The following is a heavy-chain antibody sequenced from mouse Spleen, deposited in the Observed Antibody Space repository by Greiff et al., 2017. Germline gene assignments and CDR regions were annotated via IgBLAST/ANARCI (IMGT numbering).Heavy chain of an antibody. CDR2: ISGGGSYT. CDR3: ARQGIWYYAMDY. V-gene: IGHV5-9-2*01. J-gene: IGHJ4*01. Sequence: EVMLVESGGGLVKPGGSLKLSCAASGFTFSSYGMSWVRQTPEKRLEWVATISGGGSYTYYPDSVKGRFTISRDNAKNNLYLQMSSLRSEDTALYYCARQGIWYYAMDYWGQGTSVTVSS. CDR1: GFTFSSYG.